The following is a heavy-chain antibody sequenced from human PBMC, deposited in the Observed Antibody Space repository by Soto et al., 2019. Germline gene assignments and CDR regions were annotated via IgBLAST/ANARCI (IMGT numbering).Heavy chain of an antibody. V-gene: IGHV3-48*03. CDR1: VFTCSSYE. CDR3: ARDVYMSVYDYVWGSYRWGFFDY. Sequence: GSLRLYGAASVFTCSSYEMNWVRQGPGKGLEWVSYISSSGSTIYYADSVKGRFTISRDNAKNSLYLQMNSLRAEDTAVYYCARDVYMSVYDYVWGSYRWGFFDYWGQGTLVTVSS. CDR2: ISSSGSTI. J-gene: IGHJ4*02. D-gene: IGHD3-16*02.